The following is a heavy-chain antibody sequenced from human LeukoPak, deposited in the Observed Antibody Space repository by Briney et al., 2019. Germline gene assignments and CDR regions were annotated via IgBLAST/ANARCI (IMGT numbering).Heavy chain of an antibody. D-gene: IGHD1-26*01. CDR1: GFTFDDYA. J-gene: IGHJ4*02. CDR3: AKDMASGSYYMVAPIL. Sequence: PGGSLRLSCAASGFTFDDYAMHWVRQAPGKGLEWVSGISWNSGSIGYADSVKGRFTISRDNAKNSLYLQMNSLRAEDTALYYCAKDMASGSYYMVAPILWGQGTLVTVSS. V-gene: IGHV3-9*01. CDR2: ISWNSGSI.